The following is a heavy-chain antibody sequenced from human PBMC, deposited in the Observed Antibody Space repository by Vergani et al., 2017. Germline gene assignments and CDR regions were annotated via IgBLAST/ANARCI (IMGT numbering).Heavy chain of an antibody. V-gene: IGHV4-39*01. Sequence: QVQLQESGPGLVKPSETLSLTCTVSGDSVISTDYHWGWIRQPPGKGLEWIGSMDYSGSTSYNPSLESRISISFETPKDQFSLRLTSVTAADTAVYYRSGKLGGCRAADCHSYDFLGPGTLVGVSS. D-gene: IGHD2-21*02. J-gene: IGHJ4*02. CDR1: GDSVISTDYH. CDR3: SGKLGGCRAADCHSYDF. CDR2: MDYSGST.